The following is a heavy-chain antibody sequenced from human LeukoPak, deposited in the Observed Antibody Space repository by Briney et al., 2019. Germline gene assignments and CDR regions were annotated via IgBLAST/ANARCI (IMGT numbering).Heavy chain of an antibody. CDR3: ARVRGIAVAGTASIYFDY. D-gene: IGHD6-19*01. CDR2: IKEDGSEK. J-gene: IGHJ4*02. Sequence: GGSLRLSCAASGFTFSSYWMSWVHQAPGKGLEWVANIKEDGSEKYYVDSVKGRFTISRDNAKNSLYLQMNSLRAEDAAVYYCARVRGIAVAGTASIYFDYWGQGTLVTVSS. V-gene: IGHV3-7*01. CDR1: GFTFSSYW.